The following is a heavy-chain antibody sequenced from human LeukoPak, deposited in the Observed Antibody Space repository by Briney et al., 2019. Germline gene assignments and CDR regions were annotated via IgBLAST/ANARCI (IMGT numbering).Heavy chain of an antibody. V-gene: IGHV4-4*02. J-gene: IGHJ5*02. Sequence: ASGTLSLTCAVSGGSISSSNWWSWVRQPPGKGLEWIGEIYHSGSTNYNPSLKSRVTISVDKSKNQFSLKLSSVTAADTAVYYCAREAYQEWLLLAGGSKLNWFDPWGQGTLVTVSS. D-gene: IGHD3-3*01. CDR2: IYHSGST. CDR1: GGSISSSNW. CDR3: AREAYQEWLLLAGGSKLNWFDP.